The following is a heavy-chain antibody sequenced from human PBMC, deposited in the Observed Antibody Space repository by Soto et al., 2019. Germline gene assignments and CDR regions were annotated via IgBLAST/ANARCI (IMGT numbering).Heavy chain of an antibody. Sequence: ASVKVSCKASGYTFTSYGISWVRQAPGQGLEWMGWISAYNGNTNYAQKLQGRVTMTTDTSTSAAYMELRSLRSDDTAVYYCARVPVRGVLENYYGMDVWGQGTTVTVSS. V-gene: IGHV1-18*01. CDR3: ARVPVRGVLENYYGMDV. CDR2: ISAYNGNT. D-gene: IGHD3-10*01. CDR1: GYTFTSYG. J-gene: IGHJ6*02.